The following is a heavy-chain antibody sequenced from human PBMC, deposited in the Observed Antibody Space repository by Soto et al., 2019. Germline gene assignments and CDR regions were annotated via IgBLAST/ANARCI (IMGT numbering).Heavy chain of an antibody. V-gene: IGHV1-8*01. D-gene: IGHD3-22*01. CDR3: ARGLAMSGYYSAGAFDI. Sequence: ASVKVSCKASGYTFTSYDINWVRQATGQGLEWMGWMNPNSGNTGYAQKFQGRVTMTRNTSISTAYMELSSLRSEDTAVYYCARGLAMSGYYSAGAFDIWGQGTMVTVSS. CDR2: MNPNSGNT. J-gene: IGHJ3*02. CDR1: GYTFTSYD.